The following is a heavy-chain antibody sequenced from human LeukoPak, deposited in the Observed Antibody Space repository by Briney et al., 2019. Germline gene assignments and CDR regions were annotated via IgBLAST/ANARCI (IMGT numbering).Heavy chain of an antibody. CDR2: IYYSGST. D-gene: IGHD3-10*01. V-gene: IGHV4-39*01. Sequence: SETLSLTCTVSGGSITNTTSYWGWIRQASGKGLEWIGTIYYSGSTYYNPSLSSRVTISLDTSKNQFSLSLPFLTAADTAVYFCARYASGSSAFDSWGQGTLVTVSS. J-gene: IGHJ4*02. CDR1: GGSITNTTSY. CDR3: ARYASGSSAFDS.